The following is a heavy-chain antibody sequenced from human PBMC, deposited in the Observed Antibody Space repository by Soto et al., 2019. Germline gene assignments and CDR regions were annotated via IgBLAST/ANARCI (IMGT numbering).Heavy chain of an antibody. Sequence: SETLSLTCTVSSGSISSADYYWSWIRQPPGKGLEWIGYIYYTGSAYYNPSLKSRVTMSVDTSKNTLYLQMNSLRAEDTAVYYCARVQSGVVGAITYGAAFDYWGQGTLVTVSS. CDR3: ARVQSGVVGAITYGAAFDY. D-gene: IGHD1-26*01. CDR1: SGSISSADYY. J-gene: IGHJ4*02. CDR2: IYYTGSA. V-gene: IGHV4-30-4*02.